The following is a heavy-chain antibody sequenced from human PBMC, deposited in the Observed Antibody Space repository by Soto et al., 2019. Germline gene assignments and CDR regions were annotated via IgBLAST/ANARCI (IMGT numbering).Heavy chain of an antibody. V-gene: IGHV1-69*13. CDR1: GDAFTNYI. CDR3: XRGRDXXXXXXYFDS. J-gene: IGHJ4*01. D-gene: IGHD2-21*02. CDR2: IIPXFGTP. Sequence: GASVKVSCKASGDAFTNYIFXWXRQAPGQGLEWMGGIIPXFGTPXXXXXXXDRVTISADVSTGTAXLELTSLRVDDTXXXXXXRGRDXXXXXXYFDSWGXGTRV.